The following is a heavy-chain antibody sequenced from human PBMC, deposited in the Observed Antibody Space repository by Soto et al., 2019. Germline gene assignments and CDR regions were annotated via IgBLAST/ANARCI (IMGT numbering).Heavy chain of an antibody. D-gene: IGHD3-3*01. Sequence: ASLKVSCKASGYTFTSYGISWVRQAPGQGLEWMGWISAYNGNTNYAQKLQGRVTMTTDTSTSTAYMELRSLRSDDTAVYYCARGPTWDTIFGVVIISPDDAFDIWGQGTMVTVSS. J-gene: IGHJ3*02. CDR2: ISAYNGNT. V-gene: IGHV1-18*04. CDR1: GYTFTSYG. CDR3: ARGPTWDTIFGVVIISPDDAFDI.